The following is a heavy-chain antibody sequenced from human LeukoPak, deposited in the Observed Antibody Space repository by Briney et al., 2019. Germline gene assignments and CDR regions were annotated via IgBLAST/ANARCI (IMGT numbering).Heavy chain of an antibody. D-gene: IGHD3-22*01. V-gene: IGHV3-48*03. Sequence: PGGSLRLSCAASGFSFGSYEMHWVRQAPGKGLEWVSYISTTGSTVYYADSVEGRFTMSRDNAKNLLYQQMNSLRAEDAAVYYCAKDFPHYYESSHGMDAWGQGTTVTVSS. J-gene: IGHJ6*02. CDR2: ISTTGSTV. CDR1: GFSFGSYE. CDR3: AKDFPHYYESSHGMDA.